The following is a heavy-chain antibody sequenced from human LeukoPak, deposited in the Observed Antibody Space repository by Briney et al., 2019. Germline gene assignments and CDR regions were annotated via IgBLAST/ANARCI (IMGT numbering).Heavy chain of an antibody. CDR2: IIPIFGTA. CDR3: ARDVAYSGYDYYFDY. J-gene: IGHJ4*02. Sequence: SVKVSCKASGGTFSSYAISCVRQAPGQGLEWMGGIIPIFGTANYAQKFQGRVTITADESTSTAYMELSSLRSEDTAVYYCARDVAYSGYDYYFDYWGQGTLVTVSS. D-gene: IGHD5-12*01. V-gene: IGHV1-69*13. CDR1: GGTFSSYA.